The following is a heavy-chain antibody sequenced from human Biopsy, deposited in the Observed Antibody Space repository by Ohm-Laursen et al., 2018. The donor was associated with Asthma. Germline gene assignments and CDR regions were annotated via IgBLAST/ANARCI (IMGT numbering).Heavy chain of an antibody. V-gene: IGHV4-59*01. CDR2: VYYSGST. CDR1: GGSINNFY. D-gene: IGHD2-21*02. Sequence: PSLTCSVSGGSINNFYWSWIRQPPGKGLESIGHVYYSGSTNYNPSLKSRVTISIDASKNQFSLKLTSVTAADTDVYYCAGGVDRVTGLLDHFDSWGQGTLVTVSS. J-gene: IGHJ4*02. CDR3: AGGVDRVTGLLDHFDS.